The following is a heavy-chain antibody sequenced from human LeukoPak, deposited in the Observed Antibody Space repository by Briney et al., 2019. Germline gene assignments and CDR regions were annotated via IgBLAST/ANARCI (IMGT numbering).Heavy chain of an antibody. CDR2: IYDSGST. CDR3: ARDRNYFEALHRSY. Sequence: PSETLSLTCTVSGGSIRSSYYYWGWIRQPPGKGLEWIGSIYDSGSTYYNPSLKSRVTISVDTSKNQFSLKLNSVTAADTAVYYCARDRNYFEALHRSYWGQGTLVTVSS. CDR1: GGSIRSSYYY. D-gene: IGHD3-10*01. J-gene: IGHJ4*02. V-gene: IGHV4-39*02.